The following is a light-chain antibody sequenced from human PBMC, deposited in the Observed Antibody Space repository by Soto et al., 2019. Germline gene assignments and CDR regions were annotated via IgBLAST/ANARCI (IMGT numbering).Light chain of an antibody. CDR1: QSISRW. V-gene: IGKV1-5*01. CDR2: DAS. J-gene: IGKJ1*01. CDR3: QRNNHF. Sequence: DIQMTQSPSTLSASVGDRVTISCRASQSISRWLAWYQQKPGKAPKLLISDASDLESGVPSRFSGSGSGTEFTLTISSLQPDYFATYYCQRNNHFFGQGTKVEIK.